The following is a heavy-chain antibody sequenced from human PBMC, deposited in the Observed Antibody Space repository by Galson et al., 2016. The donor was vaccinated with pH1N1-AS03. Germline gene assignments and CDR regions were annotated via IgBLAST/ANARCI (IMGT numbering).Heavy chain of an antibody. CDR3: AAGDYVAASFDN. Sequence: SLRLSCAASGLIFSNSAMHWVRQAPGKGLEWVAVMSYDGGNEYYADAVKGRFTISRDHSRNTLYPQMNSLRVEDTAEYYCAAGDYVAASFDNWGQGTLVTVSS. D-gene: IGHD3-16*01. J-gene: IGHJ4*02. CDR1: GLIFSNSA. CDR2: MSYDGGNE. V-gene: IGHV3-30-3*01.